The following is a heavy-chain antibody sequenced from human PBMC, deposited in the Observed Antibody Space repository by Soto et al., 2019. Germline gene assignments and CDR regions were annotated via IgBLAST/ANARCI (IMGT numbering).Heavy chain of an antibody. D-gene: IGHD2-15*01. CDR1: GFTFSSYS. CDR2: ISSSGDYI. CDR3: ARVGCRGGSCSSRGDYYYGMDV. J-gene: IGHJ6*02. Sequence: GGSLRLSCAGSGFTFSSYSMNWVRQAPGKGLEWVSSISSSGDYIRYADSVKGRFTISRDNAKTSVYLQMNSLRAEDTAVYYCARVGCRGGSCSSRGDYYYGMDVWGQGTTVTVSS. V-gene: IGHV3-21*01.